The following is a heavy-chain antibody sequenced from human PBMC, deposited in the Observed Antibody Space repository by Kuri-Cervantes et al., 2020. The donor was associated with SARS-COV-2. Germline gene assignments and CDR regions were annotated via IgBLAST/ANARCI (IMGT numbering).Heavy chain of an antibody. D-gene: IGHD5-24*01. CDR2: ISYDGSNK. Sequence: GGSLRLSCAASGFTFSSYAMHWVRQAPGKGLEWVAVISYDGSNKYYADSVKGRFTISRDNSKNTLYLQMNSLRAEDTAVYYCAKYKGRVDGYKEGRFDPWGQGTLVTVSS. CDR3: AKYKGRVDGYKEGRFDP. V-gene: IGHV3-30-3*02. J-gene: IGHJ5*02. CDR1: GFTFSSYA.